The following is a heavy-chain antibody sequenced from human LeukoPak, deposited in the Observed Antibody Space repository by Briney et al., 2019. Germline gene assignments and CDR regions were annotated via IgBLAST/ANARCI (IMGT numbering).Heavy chain of an antibody. V-gene: IGHV4-31*03. CDR3: ARGPGGSYYGDY. Sequence: ASETLSLTCTVSGGSISSGGYYWSWTRQHPGKGLEWIGYIYYSGSTYYNPSLKSRVTISVDTSKNQFSLKLSSVTAADTAVYYCARGPGGSYYGDYWGQGTLVTVSS. CDR1: GGSISSGGYY. CDR2: IYYSGST. D-gene: IGHD1-26*01. J-gene: IGHJ4*02.